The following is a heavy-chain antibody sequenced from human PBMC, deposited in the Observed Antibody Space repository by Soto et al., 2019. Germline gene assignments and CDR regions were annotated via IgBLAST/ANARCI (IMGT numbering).Heavy chain of an antibody. Sequence: SETLSLTCAVSSGSISSSNWWSWVRQPPGKGLEWIGEIYHSGSTNYNPSLKSRVTISVDTSKNQFSLKLSSVTAADSAVYYCASRSGYYYDNWFDPWGQGTLFTVSS. J-gene: IGHJ5*02. V-gene: IGHV4-4*02. CDR3: ASRSGYYYDNWFDP. CDR2: IYHSGST. CDR1: SGSISSSNW. D-gene: IGHD3-22*01.